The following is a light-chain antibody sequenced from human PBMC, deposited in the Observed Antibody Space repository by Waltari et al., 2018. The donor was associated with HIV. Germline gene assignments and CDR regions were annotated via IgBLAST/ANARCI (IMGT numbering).Light chain of an antibody. J-gene: IGKJ4*01. V-gene: IGKV3-11*01. Sequence: EIVLTQSPDTLSLSPGERVTLSCRASQSVSTSLGWYQQKPGLAPRLLISDVSNRATGVPARFSGSGSGTDFTLTINGLEPEDFAVYYCQQRSTWPITFGAGTKVEIK. CDR1: QSVSTS. CDR3: QQRSTWPIT. CDR2: DVS.